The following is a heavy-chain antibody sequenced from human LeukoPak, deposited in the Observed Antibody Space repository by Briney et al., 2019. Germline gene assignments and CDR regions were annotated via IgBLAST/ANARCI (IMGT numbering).Heavy chain of an antibody. CDR1: GFTFSSYS. D-gene: IGHD1-26*01. J-gene: IGHJ4*02. CDR3: ARDSGGATAQDY. CDR2: ISSSSSYV. V-gene: IGHV3-21*01. Sequence: GGSLRLSCAASGFTFSSYSMNWVRQAPGKGLEWVSSISSSSSYVYYADSVKGRFTISRDNAKNSLYLQMNSLRAEDTAVYYCARDSGGATAQDYWGQGTLVTVSS.